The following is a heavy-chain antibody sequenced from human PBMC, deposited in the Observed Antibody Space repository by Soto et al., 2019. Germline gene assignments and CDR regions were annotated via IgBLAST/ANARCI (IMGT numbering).Heavy chain of an antibody. Sequence: KTSETLSLTCTVSGGSISSSSYYWGWIRQPPGKGLEWIGSIYYSGSTYYNPSLKSPVTISVDLSNTQFSLNLRSVTAADTAVYYCARHLTTVITGAFDIWGQGTMVTVSS. CDR2: IYYSGST. D-gene: IGHD4-17*01. CDR3: ARHLTTVITGAFDI. V-gene: IGHV4-39*01. CDR1: GGSISSSSYY. J-gene: IGHJ3*02.